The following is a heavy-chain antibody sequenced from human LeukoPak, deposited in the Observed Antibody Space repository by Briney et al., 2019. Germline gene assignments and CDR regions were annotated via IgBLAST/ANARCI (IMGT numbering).Heavy chain of an antibody. CDR1: GFTVSSNY. V-gene: IGHV3-49*04. Sequence: GGSLRLSCAAFGFTVSSNYMSWVRQAPGKGLEWVGFIRSKAYGGTTEYAASVKGRFTISRDDSKSIAYLQMNSLKTEDTAVYYCTRPQFLEWPHPYDYWGQGTLVTVSS. CDR2: IRSKAYGGTT. J-gene: IGHJ4*02. D-gene: IGHD3-3*01. CDR3: TRPQFLEWPHPYDY.